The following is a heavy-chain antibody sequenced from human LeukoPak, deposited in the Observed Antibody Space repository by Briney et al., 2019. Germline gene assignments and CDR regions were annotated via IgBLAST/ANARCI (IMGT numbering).Heavy chain of an antibody. CDR1: GFTFDDYA. D-gene: IGHD2-2*01. Sequence: PGRSLRLSCAASGFTFDDYAMHWVRQAPGKGLEWVSGISWNSGSIGYADSVKGRFTISRDNAKNSLYLQMNSLRAEDTALYYCAKADTPLGYCSSTSCYGSSLVGMDVWGQGTTVTVSS. CDR2: ISWNSGSI. V-gene: IGHV3-9*01. CDR3: AKADTPLGYCSSTSCYGSSLVGMDV. J-gene: IGHJ6*02.